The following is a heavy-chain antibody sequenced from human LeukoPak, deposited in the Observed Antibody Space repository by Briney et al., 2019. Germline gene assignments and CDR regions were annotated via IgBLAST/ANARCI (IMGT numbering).Heavy chain of an antibody. D-gene: IGHD3-16*02. Sequence: KPSETLSLTCAVYGGSFSGYYWSWIRQPPGKGLEWIGEINHSGSTNYNPSLKSRVTISVDTSKNQFSLKLSSVTAADTAVYYCARGDPKVSSPRYWGQGTLVTVSS. CDR2: INHSGST. CDR3: ARGDPKVSSPRY. V-gene: IGHV4-34*01. J-gene: IGHJ4*02. CDR1: GGSFSGYY.